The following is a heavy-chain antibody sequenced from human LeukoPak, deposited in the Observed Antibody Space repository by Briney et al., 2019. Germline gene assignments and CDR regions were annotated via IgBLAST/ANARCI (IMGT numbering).Heavy chain of an antibody. D-gene: IGHD2-15*01. CDR2: INNDGSTI. V-gene: IGHV3-74*01. CDR3: ARAGYYRFDY. Sequence: GGSLRLSCAASGFTFSSYWVHWVRQAPGKWLEWVSRINNDGSTINYADSVKGRFTISRDNAQNTLYLQMDSLRAEDTAIYFCARAGYYRFDYWGQGTLVTVSS. J-gene: IGHJ4*02. CDR1: GFTFSSYW.